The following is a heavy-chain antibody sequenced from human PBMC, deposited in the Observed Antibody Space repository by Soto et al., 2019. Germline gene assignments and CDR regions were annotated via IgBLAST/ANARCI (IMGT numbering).Heavy chain of an antibody. V-gene: IGHV3-30*18. Sequence: QVQLVESGGGVVQPGRSLRLSCAASGFTFSSNGMHWVRQAPGKGLEWVAVISYDGSNKYYADSVKGRFTISRDNSKNTLYLQMNSLRAEDTAVYYCAKGEGDYGRFDYWGQGTLVTVSS. CDR3: AKGEGDYGRFDY. CDR1: GFTFSSNG. J-gene: IGHJ4*02. D-gene: IGHD4-17*01. CDR2: ISYDGSNK.